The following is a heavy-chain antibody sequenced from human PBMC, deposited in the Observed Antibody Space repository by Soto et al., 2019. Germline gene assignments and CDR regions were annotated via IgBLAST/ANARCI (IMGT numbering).Heavy chain of an antibody. CDR3: AKDGSWDGGGGES. V-gene: IGHV1-69*18. D-gene: IGHD3-16*01. J-gene: IGHJ4*02. CDR1: GVTFSSYA. CDR2: IIPVFRTS. Sequence: QVQLVQSGAELKKPGSSVKVSCSASGVTFSSYAFTWVRQAPGQGLEWMGNIIPVFRTSNYSQGFQGRLTISADESTNTIYMELSSLRSEDTAVYFCAKDGSWDGGGGESWRQGTLVIVSS.